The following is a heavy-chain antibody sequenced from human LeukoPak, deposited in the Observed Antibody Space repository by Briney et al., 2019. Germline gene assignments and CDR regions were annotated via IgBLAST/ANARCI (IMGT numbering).Heavy chain of an antibody. CDR1: GGTFSSYA. J-gene: IGHJ3*02. CDR2: IIPIFGTA. CDR3: ARYCSGGSCLDAFDI. Sequence: SVKVSCKASGGTFSSYAISWVRQAPGQGLEWMGGIIPIFGTANYAQKFQGRVTITADESTSTAYMELSSLRSEDTAVYYCARYCSGGSCLDAFDIWGKGTMVTVSS. V-gene: IGHV1-69*13. D-gene: IGHD2-15*01.